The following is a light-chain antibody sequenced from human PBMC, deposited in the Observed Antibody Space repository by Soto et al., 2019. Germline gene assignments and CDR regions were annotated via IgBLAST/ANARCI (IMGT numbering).Light chain of an antibody. CDR2: DAS. V-gene: IGKV3-11*01. J-gene: IGKJ5*01. CDR3: QQHSYLIT. CDR1: QSVSSY. Sequence: EIVLTQSPATLSLSPGERATLSCRASQSVSSYLAWYQQKPDQPPRLLIYDASNRATGIPARFSGSGSGTDFTLTISSLEPEDFAFYYCQQHSYLITFGQGTRLEIK.